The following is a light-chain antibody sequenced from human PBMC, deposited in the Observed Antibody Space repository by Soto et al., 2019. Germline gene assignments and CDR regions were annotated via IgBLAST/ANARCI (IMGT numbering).Light chain of an antibody. CDR1: QSVLYSSKNKNY. CDR3: QQYYSSPQT. CDR2: WPS. J-gene: IGKJ1*01. Sequence: DIVMTQSPDSLAVSLGERATINCKSSQSVLYSSKNKNYLAWYQQKPGQPPKLLTYWPSTRESGVPDRFSGSGSGTDFTLTISSQQAEDVAVYYCQQYYSSPQTFGQGTKVEIK. V-gene: IGKV4-1*01.